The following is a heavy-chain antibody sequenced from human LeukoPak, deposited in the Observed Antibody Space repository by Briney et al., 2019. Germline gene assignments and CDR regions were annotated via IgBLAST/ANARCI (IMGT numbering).Heavy chain of an antibody. CDR3: AKAVYSGYDLIN. V-gene: IGHV3-23*01. CDR2: ISGSGGST. Sequence: GGTLRLSCAASGFTFSSYAMSWVRQAPGKGLEWVSAISGSGGSTYYADSVKGRFTISRDNSKNTLYLQMNSLRAEDTAVYYCAKAVYSGYDLINWGQGTLVTVSS. J-gene: IGHJ4*02. D-gene: IGHD5-12*01. CDR1: GFTFSSYA.